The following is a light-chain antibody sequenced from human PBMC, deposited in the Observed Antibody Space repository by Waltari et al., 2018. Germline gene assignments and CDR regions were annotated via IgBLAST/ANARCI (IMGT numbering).Light chain of an antibody. J-gene: IGLJ2*01. CDR2: RNT. CDR3: AAWDDSLSGRV. CDR1: HSNIGSNF. Sequence: QSVLTQPPSMSGIPGQRVTISCSGSHSNIGSNFVYWYQQFPGMAPQLLIFRNTHRPSGFPDRFSASKAGASASLAISGLRSEDEADYYCAAWDDSLSGRVFGGGTKLTV. V-gene: IGLV1-47*01.